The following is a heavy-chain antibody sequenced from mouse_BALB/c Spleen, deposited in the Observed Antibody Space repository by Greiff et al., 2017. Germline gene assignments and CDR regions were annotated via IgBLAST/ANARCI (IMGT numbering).Heavy chain of an antibody. CDR1: GFTFSSYA. CDR2: ISSGGST. CDR3: ARGGVYDYEGGFAY. Sequence: EVKLMESGGGLVKPGGSLKLSCAASGFTFSSYAMSWVRQTPEKRLEWVASISSGGSTYYTDSVKGRFTISRDNARNILYLQMSSLRSEDTAMYYCARGGVYDYEGGFAYWGQGTLVTVSA. V-gene: IGHV5-6-5*01. J-gene: IGHJ3*01. D-gene: IGHD2-4*01.